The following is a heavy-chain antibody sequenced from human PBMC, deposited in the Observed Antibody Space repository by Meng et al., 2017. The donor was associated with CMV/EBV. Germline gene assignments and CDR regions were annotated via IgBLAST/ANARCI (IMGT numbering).Heavy chain of an antibody. Sequence: ASVKVSCKASGYTFTSYDINWVRQATGQGLEWMGWMNPNSGNTGYAQKFQGRVTMTRNTSISTAYMELNSLRAEDTAVYYCARGSAYSGSCVDYWGQGTLVTVSS. J-gene: IGHJ4*02. CDR2: MNPNSGNT. D-gene: IGHD1-26*01. CDR3: ARGSAYSGSCVDY. V-gene: IGHV1-8*01. CDR1: GYTFTSYD.